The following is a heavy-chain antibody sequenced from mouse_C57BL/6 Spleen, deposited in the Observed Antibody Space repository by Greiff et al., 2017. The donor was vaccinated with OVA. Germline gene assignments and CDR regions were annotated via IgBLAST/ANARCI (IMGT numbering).Heavy chain of an antibody. CDR1: GYTFTSYW. J-gene: IGHJ3*01. Sequence: QVQLQQPGAELVMPGASVKLSCKASGYTFTSYWMPWVKQRPGQGLEWIGEIDPSDSYTNYNQKFKGKSTLTVDKSSSTAYMQLSSLTSEDSAVYYCAREGYSKSLAYWGQGTLVTVSA. V-gene: IGHV1-69*01. CDR3: AREGYSKSLAY. D-gene: IGHD2-5*01. CDR2: IDPSDSYT.